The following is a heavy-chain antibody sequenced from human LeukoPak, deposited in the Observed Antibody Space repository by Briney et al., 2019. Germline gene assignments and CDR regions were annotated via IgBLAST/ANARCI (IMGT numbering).Heavy chain of an antibody. CDR1: SGSFSGYY. J-gene: IGHJ4*02. V-gene: IGHV4-34*01. CDR3: ATHSGSYSREIDY. D-gene: IGHD1-26*01. Sequence: PSETLSLTCAVYSGSFSGYYWSWIRQPPGKGLEWIGEINHSGSTNYNPSLKSRVTISVDTSKNQFSLKLSSVTAADTAVYYCATHSGSYSREIDYWGQGTLVTVSS. CDR2: INHSGST.